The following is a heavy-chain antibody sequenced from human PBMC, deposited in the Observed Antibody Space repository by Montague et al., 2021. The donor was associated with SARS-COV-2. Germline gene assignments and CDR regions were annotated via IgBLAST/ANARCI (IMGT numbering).Heavy chain of an antibody. CDR1: GYRFASYW. D-gene: IGHD4-23*01. Sequence: QSGAEVKKPGESLKISCQGSGYRFASYWIGWVRQMPGEGLEWMGIIDPTDSDTTYSPSFQGQVTISADRSTGTAYLQWSSLKASDTAMYFCARLGDYGGNSFYYYAMDVWGQGTTVTVSS. V-gene: IGHV5-51*01. CDR2: IDPTDSDT. CDR3: ARLGDYGGNSFYYYAMDV. J-gene: IGHJ6*02.